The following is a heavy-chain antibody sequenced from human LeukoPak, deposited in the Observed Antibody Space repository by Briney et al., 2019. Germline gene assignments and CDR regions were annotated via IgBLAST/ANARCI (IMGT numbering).Heavy chain of an antibody. V-gene: IGHV3-53*01. J-gene: IGHJ3*02. CDR3: AREYDSSTGTYDAFDI. CDR2: IYSGGST. D-gene: IGHD3-22*01. CDR1: GFTVSSNY. Sequence: GGSLRLSCAASGFTVSSNYMSWVRQAPGKGLEWVSVIYSGGSTYYADPVKGRFTISRDNSKNTLYLQMNSLRAEDTAVYYCAREYDSSTGTYDAFDIWGQGTMVTVSS.